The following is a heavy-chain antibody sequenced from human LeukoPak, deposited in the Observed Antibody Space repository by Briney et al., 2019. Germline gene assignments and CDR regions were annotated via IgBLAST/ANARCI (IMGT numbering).Heavy chain of an antibody. Sequence: SETLSLTCTVSGGSISSYYWSWIRQPPGKGLEWIRYIYYSGSTNYNPSLKSRVTISVDTSKNQFSLKMSSVTAADTAVYYCARGGYYDSSGLLDYWGQGTLVTVSS. CDR3: ARGGYYDSSGLLDY. D-gene: IGHD3-22*01. V-gene: IGHV4-59*01. CDR2: IYYSGST. CDR1: GGSISSYY. J-gene: IGHJ4*02.